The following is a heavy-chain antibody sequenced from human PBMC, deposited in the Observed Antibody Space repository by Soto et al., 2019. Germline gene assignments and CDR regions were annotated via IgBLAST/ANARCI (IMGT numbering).Heavy chain of an antibody. V-gene: IGHV4-61*01. CDR3: ERLGDYHDLLYF. CDR1: GGSVSSANSY. D-gene: IGHD4-17*01. J-gene: IGHJ4*01. CDR2: ISYGGST. Sequence: SETLSLTCTVSGGSVSSANSYWTWIRQPPGKGLEWIGYISYGGSTSYNPSLKSRFTISLETSKNQFSLRLISVTDADTAVYYCERLGDYHDLLYFCGRGTLVTVSS.